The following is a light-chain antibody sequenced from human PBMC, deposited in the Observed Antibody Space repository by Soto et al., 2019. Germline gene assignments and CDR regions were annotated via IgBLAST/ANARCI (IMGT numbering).Light chain of an antibody. V-gene: IGKV1-5*01. CDR3: QQYNSYSPWT. CDR2: DAS. CDR1: QSIGSW. J-gene: IGKJ1*01. Sequence: DIQMTQSPSTLSASVGDRVTITCRASQSIGSWLAWYQQKPGKAPKLLIYDASTLESGVPSRFSGSGSGTEFTLTISSLQPDDFATYYCQQYNSYSPWTFGQGTKVDNK.